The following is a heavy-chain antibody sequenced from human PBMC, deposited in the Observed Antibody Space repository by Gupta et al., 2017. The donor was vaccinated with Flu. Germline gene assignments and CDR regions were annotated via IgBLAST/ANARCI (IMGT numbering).Heavy chain of an antibody. CDR2: LSSPSGTT. CDR3: ALRLAAAGYSFDY. J-gene: IGHJ4*02. CDR1: GFTLHDYA. D-gene: IGHD6-13*01. Sequence: EAQLLESGGGLVEPGGALILSSPASGFTLHDYAMSWVRQAPGKGLEWVSSLSSPSGTTFYADSAKGRFTISRDSSKNTLYLQMNTLRAEDTAVYYCALRLAAAGYSFDYWGQGTLVTVSS. V-gene: IGHV3-23*01.